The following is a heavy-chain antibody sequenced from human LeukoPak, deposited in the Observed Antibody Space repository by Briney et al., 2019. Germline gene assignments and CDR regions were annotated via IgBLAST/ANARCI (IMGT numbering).Heavy chain of an antibody. V-gene: IGHV4-34*01. J-gene: IGHJ5*02. CDR3: ARETLLRFLEWLPSRANWFDP. CDR1: GGSFSGYY. CDR2: ITHSGST. D-gene: IGHD3-3*01. Sequence: SETLSLTCAVYGGSFSGYYWSWLRQPPGKGLEWIGEITHSGSTNYNPSLKSRVTISVDTSKNQFSLKLSSVTAADTAVYYCARETLLRFLEWLPSRANWFDPWGQGTLVTASS.